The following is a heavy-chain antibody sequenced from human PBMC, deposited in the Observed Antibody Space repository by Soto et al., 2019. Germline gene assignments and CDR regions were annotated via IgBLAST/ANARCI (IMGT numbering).Heavy chain of an antibody. D-gene: IGHD6-13*01. CDR2: IYYSGST. J-gene: IGHJ5*02. CDR1: GGSISSYY. V-gene: IGHV4-59*01. CDR3: ARDKGIAAADPRFAPPHWFDP. Sequence: KSSETLSLTCTVSGGSISSYYWGWIRQPPGKGLEWIGYIYYSGSTNYNPSLKSRVTISVDTSKNQFSLKLSSVTAADTAVYYCARDKGIAAADPRFAPPHWFDPWGQGTLVTVSS.